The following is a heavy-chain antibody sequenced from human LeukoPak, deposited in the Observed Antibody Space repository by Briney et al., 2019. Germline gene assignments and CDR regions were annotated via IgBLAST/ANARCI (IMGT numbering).Heavy chain of an antibody. CDR2: ISGSGGST. CDR1: GVTFSSYA. Sequence: GGSLRLSCAASGVTFSSYAMSWVRQAPGKGLEWVSAISGSGGSTYFADSVKGRFTISRDNSKNTLYLQMNSLRAEDTAVYYCAKADIVVVVAATPFDYWGQGTLVTVSS. CDR3: AKADIVVVVAATPFDY. D-gene: IGHD2-15*01. J-gene: IGHJ4*02. V-gene: IGHV3-23*01.